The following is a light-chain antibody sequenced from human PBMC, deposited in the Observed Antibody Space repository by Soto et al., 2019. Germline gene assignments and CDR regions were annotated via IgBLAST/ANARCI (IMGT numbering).Light chain of an antibody. CDR1: QSVSSSY. V-gene: IGKV3D-20*02. Sequence: EIVLTQPPGTLSLSPGERATLSCRASQSVSSSYLAWYQQKPGQAPRLLIYGASSRATGIPDRFSGSGSGTDFTLTISRLEPEDFAVYYCQQRSNWPTFGQGTKVDI. J-gene: IGKJ1*01. CDR2: GAS. CDR3: QQRSNWPT.